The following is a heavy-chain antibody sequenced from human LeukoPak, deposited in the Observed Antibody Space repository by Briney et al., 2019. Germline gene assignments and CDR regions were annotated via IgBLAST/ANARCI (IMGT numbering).Heavy chain of an antibody. CDR3: ARIRESLGLGAFDI. CDR2: ISGSGDIT. D-gene: IGHD2/OR15-2a*01. J-gene: IGHJ3*02. V-gene: IGHV3-23*01. Sequence: GGSLRLSCAASGFTFSSYATSWVRQAPGKGLEWVSTISGSGDITYYADSVKGRFTISRDNAKNTLYLQMNSLRAEDSALYYCARIRESLGLGAFDIWGQGTIVTVSS. CDR1: GFTFSSYA.